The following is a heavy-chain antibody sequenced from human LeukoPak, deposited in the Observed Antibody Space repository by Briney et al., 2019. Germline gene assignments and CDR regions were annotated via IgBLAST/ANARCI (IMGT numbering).Heavy chain of an antibody. CDR2: IYYSGST. CDR1: GGSINSSSDY. V-gene: IGHV4-39*07. D-gene: IGHD3-22*01. CDR3: ARAKLGTMIVVDQDAFDI. J-gene: IGHJ3*02. Sequence: SETLSLTCTVSGGSINSSSDYWGWIRQPPGKGPEWIGSIYYSGSTYYNPSLKSRVTISVDRSKNQFSLKLSSVTAADTAVYYCARAKLGTMIVVDQDAFDIWGQGTMVTVSS.